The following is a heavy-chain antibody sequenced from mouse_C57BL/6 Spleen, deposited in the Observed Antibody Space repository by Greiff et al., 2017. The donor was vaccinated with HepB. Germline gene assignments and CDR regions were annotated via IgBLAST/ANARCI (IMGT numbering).Heavy chain of an antibody. D-gene: IGHD1-1*01. Sequence: VQLQQSGPELVKPGASVKISCKASGYSFTGYYMNWVKQSPEKSLEWIGEINPSTGGTTYNQKFKAKATLTVDKSSSTAYMQLKSLTSEDSAVYYCAIATTVVSDWYFDVWGTGTTVTVSS. CDR1: GYSFTGYY. CDR2: INPSTGGT. CDR3: AIATTVVSDWYFDV. J-gene: IGHJ1*03. V-gene: IGHV1-42*01.